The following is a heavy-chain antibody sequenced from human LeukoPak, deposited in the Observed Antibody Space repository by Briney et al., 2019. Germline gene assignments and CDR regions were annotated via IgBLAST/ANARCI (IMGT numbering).Heavy chain of an antibody. D-gene: IGHD2-8*01. CDR3: TRGDGTGVL. Sequence: PGRSLRLSCIASGFTFGDFAMSWVRQAPGKGLESLGFIRTRPHGGTTEYAASVKARFTISRDDSKSIAYLQMNSLKTEDTAVYYCTRGDGTGVLWGQGTLVTVSS. CDR2: IRTRPHGGTT. J-gene: IGHJ4*02. CDR1: GFTFGDFA. V-gene: IGHV3-49*04.